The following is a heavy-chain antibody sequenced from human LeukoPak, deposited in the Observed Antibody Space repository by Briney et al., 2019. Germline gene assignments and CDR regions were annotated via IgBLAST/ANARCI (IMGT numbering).Heavy chain of an antibody. CDR3: ARAGYSYGTRYFDY. Sequence: GGSLRLSCAASGFTFSAYSMNWVRQAPGKGLEWVSSISTGSSYIYYADSVKGRFTISRDNSKNTLYLQMNSLRAEDTAVYYCARAGYSYGTRYFDYWGQGTLVTVSS. V-gene: IGHV3-21*01. D-gene: IGHD5-18*01. J-gene: IGHJ4*02. CDR2: ISTGSSYI. CDR1: GFTFSAYS.